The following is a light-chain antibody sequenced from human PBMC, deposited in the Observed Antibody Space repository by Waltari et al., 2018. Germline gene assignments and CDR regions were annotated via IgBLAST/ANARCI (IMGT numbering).Light chain of an antibody. V-gene: IGLV1-51*02. J-gene: IGLJ3*02. CDR2: ENN. CDR1: SSDLGNNF. CDR3: GTWDNSMRRV. Sequence: QSVLTQPPSVSAAPGPKVTIPSPGTSSDLGNNFVYWYHQFPGAAPKLLIYENNKRPSGIPDRFSGSKSGTSATLGITGLQTGDEADYYCGTWDNSMRRVFGGGTKLTVL.